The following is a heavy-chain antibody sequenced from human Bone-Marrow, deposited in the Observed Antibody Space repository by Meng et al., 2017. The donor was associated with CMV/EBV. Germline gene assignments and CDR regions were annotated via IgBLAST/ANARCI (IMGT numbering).Heavy chain of an antibody. CDR1: GFTFSSYA. Sequence: GGSLRLSCAASGFTFSSYAMSRVRQAPGKGLEWVSAISGSGGSTYYADSVKGRFTISRDNSKNTLYLQMNSLRAEDTAVYYCAKGSAGYYYDSSTGYFDYWGQGTLVTVSS. D-gene: IGHD3-22*01. J-gene: IGHJ4*02. CDR2: ISGSGGST. CDR3: AKGSAGYYYDSSTGYFDY. V-gene: IGHV3-23*01.